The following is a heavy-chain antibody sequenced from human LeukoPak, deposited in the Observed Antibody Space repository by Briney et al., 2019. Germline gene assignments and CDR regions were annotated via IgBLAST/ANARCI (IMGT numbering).Heavy chain of an antibody. CDR2: IYYSGST. J-gene: IGHJ3*02. Sequence: SETLSLTCTVSGGSISSYYWSWIRQPPGKGLEWIGDIYYSGSTNYNPSLKSQVTISVDTSKNQFSLKLRSVTAADTAVYYCARVSSGSDAFDIWGQGTMVTVSS. D-gene: IGHD3-22*01. CDR1: GGSISSYY. CDR3: ARVSSGSDAFDI. V-gene: IGHV4-59*01.